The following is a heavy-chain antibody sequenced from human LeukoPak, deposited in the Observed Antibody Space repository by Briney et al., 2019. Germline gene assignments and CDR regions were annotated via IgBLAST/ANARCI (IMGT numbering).Heavy chain of an antibody. CDR3: ATLDVGATVY. Sequence: GGSLRLSCAASGFTFSSYGMHWVRQAPGKGLEWVAFIRYDGSNKYYADSVKGRFTISRDNSKNTLYLQMNSLRAEDTAVYYCATLDVGATVYWGRGTLVTVST. D-gene: IGHD1-26*01. J-gene: IGHJ4*02. CDR2: IRYDGSNK. CDR1: GFTFSSYG. V-gene: IGHV3-30*02.